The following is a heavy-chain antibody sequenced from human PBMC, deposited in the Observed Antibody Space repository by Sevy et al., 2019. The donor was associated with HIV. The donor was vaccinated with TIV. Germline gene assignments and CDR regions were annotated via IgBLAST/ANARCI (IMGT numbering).Heavy chain of an antibody. Sequence: ASVKVSCKASGYTFTSYDINWVRQATGQGLEWMGWMNPNSGNTGYAQKFQGRVTMTRNTSINTAYMELSSLRSEDTAVYYCARASWDYDILTGYDYNWFDPWGQGTLVTVSS. CDR2: MNPNSGNT. D-gene: IGHD3-9*01. CDR1: GYTFTSYD. J-gene: IGHJ5*02. V-gene: IGHV1-8*01. CDR3: ARASWDYDILTGYDYNWFDP.